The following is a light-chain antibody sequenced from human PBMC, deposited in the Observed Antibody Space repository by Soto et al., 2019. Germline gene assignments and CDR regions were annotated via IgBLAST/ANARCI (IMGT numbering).Light chain of an antibody. Sequence: EIVMTQSPATLTASPGERATLSCRASQRVASNLAWYQQKPGHAPRLLIYGASTRATGIPARFSGSGSGTEFTLAISSLQSEDFAVYYCQQYNNWPRTFGQGTKVDIK. V-gene: IGKV3-15*01. CDR3: QQYNNWPRT. J-gene: IGKJ1*01. CDR2: GAS. CDR1: QRVASN.